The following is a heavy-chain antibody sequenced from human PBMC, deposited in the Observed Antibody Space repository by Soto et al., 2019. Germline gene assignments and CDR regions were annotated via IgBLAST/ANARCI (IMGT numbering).Heavy chain of an antibody. V-gene: IGHV3-73*01. CDR3: TSLADLGYCSSTSCRAGGMDV. CDR2: IRSKANSYAT. J-gene: IGHJ6*02. D-gene: IGHD2-2*01. CDR1: GFTFSGSA. Sequence: GGSLRLSCAASGFTFSGSAMHWVRQASGKGLEWVGRIRSKANSYATAYAASVKGRFTISRDDSKNTAYLQMNSLKTEDTAVYYCTSLADLGYCSSTSCRAGGMDVWGQGTTVTVSS.